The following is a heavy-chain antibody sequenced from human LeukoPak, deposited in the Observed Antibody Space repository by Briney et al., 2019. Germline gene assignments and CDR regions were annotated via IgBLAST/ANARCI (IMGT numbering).Heavy chain of an antibody. J-gene: IGHJ4*02. CDR2: ISGSDGST. V-gene: IGHV3-23*01. Sequence: GGSLRLSCAASGFTFSSYAMSWVRQAPGKGLEWVSGISGSDGSTNYADSVKGRFTISRDNAKNSLYLQMNSLRAEDTAVYYCAKDVDNGDYVVYWGQGTLVTVSS. CDR1: GFTFSSYA. CDR3: AKDVDNGDYVVY. D-gene: IGHD4-17*01.